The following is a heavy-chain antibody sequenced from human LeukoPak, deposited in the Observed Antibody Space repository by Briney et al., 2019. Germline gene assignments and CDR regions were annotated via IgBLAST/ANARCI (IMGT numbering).Heavy chain of an antibody. V-gene: IGHV3-7*01. D-gene: IGHD5-18*01. J-gene: IGHJ4*02. CDR2: IKRDGSDK. Sequence: PGGSLRLSCAASGFAFRSYWMSWVRQAPGKGLEWVANIKRDGSDKYYVDSVKGRFTISRDNAKNSLYLQMNSLRADDTAVYYCARDGDRYGEDFDYWGQGTLVTVSS. CDR3: ARDGDRYGEDFDY. CDR1: GFAFRSYW.